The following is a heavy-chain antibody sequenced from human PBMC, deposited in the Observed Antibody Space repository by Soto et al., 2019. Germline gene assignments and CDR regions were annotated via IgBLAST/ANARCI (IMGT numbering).Heavy chain of an antibody. D-gene: IGHD5-18*01. CDR2: IYYSGST. CDR1: GGSISSSSYY. CDR3: ACIFSGGYGYGFYYYGMDV. J-gene: IGHJ6*02. V-gene: IGHV4-39*01. Sequence: PSETLSLTCTVSGGSISSSSYYWGWIRQPPGKGLEWIGSIYYSGSTYYNTSLKSRVTISVDTSKNQFSLKLSSVTAAVTAVYYCACIFSGGYGYGFYYYGMDVWGQGTTVT.